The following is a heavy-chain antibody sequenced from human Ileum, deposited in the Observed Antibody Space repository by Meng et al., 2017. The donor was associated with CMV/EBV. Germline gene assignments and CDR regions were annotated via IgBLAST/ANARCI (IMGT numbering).Heavy chain of an antibody. CDR2: ISSSSSYI. CDR3: ARDLYCSSTSCYDGYYGMDV. Sequence: GESLKISCAASGFTFSSYSMNWVRQAPGKGLEWVSSISSSSSYIYYADSVKGRFTISRDNAKNSLYLQMNSLRAEDTAVYYCARDLYCSSTSCYDGYYGMDVWGQGTTVTVSS. J-gene: IGHJ6*02. V-gene: IGHV3-21*01. CDR1: GFTFSSYS. D-gene: IGHD2-2*01.